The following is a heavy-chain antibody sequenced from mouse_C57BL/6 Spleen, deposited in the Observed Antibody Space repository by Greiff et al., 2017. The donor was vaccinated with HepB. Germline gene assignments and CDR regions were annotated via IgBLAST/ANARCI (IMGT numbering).Heavy chain of an antibody. CDR1: GYTFTSYW. Sequence: QVQLQQPGAELVKPGASVKLSCKASGYTFTSYWMHWVKQRPGRGLEWIGRIDPNSGGTKYNEKFKSKATLTVDKPSSTAYMKLSSLTSEDSAVYYCERYYYSNHWYFDVWGTGTTVTVSS. CDR3: ERYYYSNHWYFDV. CDR2: IDPNSGGT. V-gene: IGHV1-72*01. D-gene: IGHD2-5*01. J-gene: IGHJ1*03.